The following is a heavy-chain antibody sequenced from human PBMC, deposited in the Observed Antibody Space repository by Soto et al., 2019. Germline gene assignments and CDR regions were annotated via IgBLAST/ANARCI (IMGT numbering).Heavy chain of an antibody. V-gene: IGHV1-69*06. CDR1: GGTFSSYA. Sequence: QVQLVQSGAEVKRPGSSVKGACKASGGTFSSYAFSWVRQAPGQGLEWMGGIIPVFNSPSLAQNLHGRVTVTADKSKRTAYSELSALRFEDSAVYYGARIGYNNYLDAWGQGTTVIVSS. CDR2: IIPVFNSP. CDR3: ARIGYNNYLDA. J-gene: IGHJ6*03. D-gene: IGHD1-20*01.